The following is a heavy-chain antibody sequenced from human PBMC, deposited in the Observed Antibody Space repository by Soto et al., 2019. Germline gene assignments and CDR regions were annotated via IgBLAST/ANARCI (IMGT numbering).Heavy chain of an antibody. CDR2: ISSSIIYT. CDR1: GFTFSDYY. V-gene: IGHV3-11*06. Sequence: GGSLRLSCAASGFTFSDYYMNWIRQAPGKGLEWISYISSSIIYTNYADSVKGRFTISRDNAKNSVHLQMNSLRAEDTAMYYCARERGRYFDLWGRGTLVTVSS. J-gene: IGHJ2*01. CDR3: ARERGRYFDL.